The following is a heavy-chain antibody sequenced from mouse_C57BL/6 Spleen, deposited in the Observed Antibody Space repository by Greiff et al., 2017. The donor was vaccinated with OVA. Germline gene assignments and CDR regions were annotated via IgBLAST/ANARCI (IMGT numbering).Heavy chain of an antibody. Sequence: LVESGASVKISCQASGYAFISSWMNWVKQRPGKGLEWIGRIYPGDGDTNYNGKFKGKATLTADKSSSTAYMQLSSLTSEDSAVYFCARSDYDYDGWFAYWGQGTLVTVSA. CDR3: ARSDYDYDGWFAY. V-gene: IGHV1-82*01. D-gene: IGHD2-4*01. CDR1: GYAFISSW. J-gene: IGHJ3*01. CDR2: IYPGDGDT.